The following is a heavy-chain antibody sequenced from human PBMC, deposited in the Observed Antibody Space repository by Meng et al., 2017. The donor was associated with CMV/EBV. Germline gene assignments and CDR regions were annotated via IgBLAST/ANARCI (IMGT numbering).Heavy chain of an antibody. CDR1: YC. V-gene: IGHV5-51*01. CDR3: ASHELQFLEWLSAQPPDAFDI. D-gene: IGHD3-3*01. Sequence: YCIALVRPIPGKGLEWMRIIYPGASDTRYSPSFQGQVTVSVDKSISPAYLQWISLKASDPAMYYCASHELQFLEWLSAQPPDAFDIWGQGTMVTVSS. J-gene: IGHJ3*02. CDR2: IYPGASDT.